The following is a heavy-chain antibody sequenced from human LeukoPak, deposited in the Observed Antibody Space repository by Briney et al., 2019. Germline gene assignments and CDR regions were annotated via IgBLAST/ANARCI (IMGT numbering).Heavy chain of an antibody. CDR3: ARSSDSSPDDAFDI. D-gene: IGHD3-22*01. CDR2: INHSGST. Sequence: SETLSLTCAVYGGSFSGYYWSWIRQPPGKGLEWIGEINHSGSTYYNPSLKSQVTISVDTSKNQFSLKLSSVTAADTAVYYCARSSDSSPDDAFDIWGQGTMVTVSS. CDR1: GGSFSGYY. J-gene: IGHJ3*02. V-gene: IGHV4-34*01.